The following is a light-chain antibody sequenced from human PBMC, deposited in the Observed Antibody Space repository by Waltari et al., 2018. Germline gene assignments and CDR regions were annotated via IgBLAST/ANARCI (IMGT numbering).Light chain of an antibody. V-gene: IGLV1-44*01. Sequence: QSVLTQPPSASGTPGQRVTISCSGSGSNIGSNTVTWYQQLPGTAPKLLLYNNNKRPSGVPDRFSGSKSGTSASLAISGLQSEDEADYYCATWDDSLNGRGVFGGGTKLTVL. J-gene: IGLJ2*01. CDR1: GSNIGSNT. CDR2: NNN. CDR3: ATWDDSLNGRGV.